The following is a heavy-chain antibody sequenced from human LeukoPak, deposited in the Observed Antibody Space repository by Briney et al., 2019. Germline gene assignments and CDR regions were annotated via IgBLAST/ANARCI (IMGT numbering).Heavy chain of an antibody. J-gene: IGHJ4*02. CDR2: IFAGGTT. CDR3: WGRAGGYSHPCDY. CDR1: GFTVNSNY. D-gene: IGHD4-23*01. V-gene: IGHV3-53*01. Sequence: GESLRLSCAASGFTVNSNYMTWVRQAPGKGLEWVSVIFAGGTTYYADALKGRFTISRDNSTNTLFLQINSLIAEDKAVFYYWGRAGGYSHPCDYWGQGILVTVSS.